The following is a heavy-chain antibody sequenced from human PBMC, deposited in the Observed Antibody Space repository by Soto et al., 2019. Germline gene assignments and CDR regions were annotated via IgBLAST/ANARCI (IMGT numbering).Heavy chain of an antibody. V-gene: IGHV4-34*01. CDR2: INHSGST. CDR1: GGSFSGYY. Sequence: SETLSLTCAVYGGSFSGYYWSWIRQPPGKGLEWIGEINHSGSTNYNPSLKSRVTISVDTSKNQFSLKLSSVTAADTAVYYCARGVGVGNRTYYYGSGSYYYYYYMDVWGKGTTVTVSS. CDR3: ARGVGVGNRTYYYGSGSYYYYYYMDV. D-gene: IGHD3-10*01. J-gene: IGHJ6*03.